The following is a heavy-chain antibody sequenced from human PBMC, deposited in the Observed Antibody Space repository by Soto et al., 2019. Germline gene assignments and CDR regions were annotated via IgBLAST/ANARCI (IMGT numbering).Heavy chain of an antibody. CDR3: PRNPLFYDRDCFPWVHAFNI. CDR2: LYQSGST. J-gene: IGHJ3*02. Sequence: SETLSLTCAVSGGSLSSSAYYWSWIRQPPGQGLEWIGFLYQSGSTYYTLSLKSRVTMSLDRPTNQFSLKPSSVPAAGPAGYYCPRNPLFYDRDCFPWVHAFNIGGKGKMVP. V-gene: IGHV4-30-2*01. CDR1: GGSLSSSAYY. D-gene: IGHD3-22*01.